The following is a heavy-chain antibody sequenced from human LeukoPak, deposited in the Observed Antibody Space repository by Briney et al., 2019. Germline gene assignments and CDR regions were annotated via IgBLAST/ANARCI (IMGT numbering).Heavy chain of an antibody. CDR3: ARDLSYGDPQMYYFDY. J-gene: IGHJ4*02. Sequence: GGSLRLSCAASGFTFSTYEMKWVRQAPGKGLEWVSYISSSGSTIYYADSVKGRFTISRDNAKNSLYLQMNSLRAEDTAVYYCARDLSYGDPQMYYFDYWGQGTLVTVSS. CDR2: ISSSGSTI. V-gene: IGHV3-48*03. CDR1: GFTFSTYE. D-gene: IGHD4-17*01.